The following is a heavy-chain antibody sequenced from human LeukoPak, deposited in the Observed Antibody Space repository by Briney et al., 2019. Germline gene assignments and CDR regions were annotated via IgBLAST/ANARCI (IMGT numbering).Heavy chain of an antibody. CDR1: GYTFTGYY. CDR2: INPNSGGT. J-gene: IGHJ4*02. D-gene: IGHD3-3*01. Sequence: ASVKVSCKASGYTFTGYYMHWVRQAPGQGLEWMGWINPNSGGTNYAQKFQGRVTMTRDTSISTAYMELSRLRSDDTAVYYCARDKRYYDFWSGYLADYWGQGNLVTVSS. V-gene: IGHV1-2*02. CDR3: ARDKRYYDFWSGYLADY.